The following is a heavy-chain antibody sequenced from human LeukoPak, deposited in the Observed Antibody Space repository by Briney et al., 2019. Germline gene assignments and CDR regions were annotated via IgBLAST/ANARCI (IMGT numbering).Heavy chain of an antibody. CDR2: INANSGGT. Sequence: ASVKVSCKASGYIFTGYYMHWVRQAPGQGLEWMGWINANSGGTKYAQKFQGRVTMTRDTSISTAYMELSSLRSDDTAVYYCARLSTVTTSFDYWGQGTLVTVSS. CDR1: GYIFTGYY. CDR3: ARLSTVTTSFDY. D-gene: IGHD4-11*01. V-gene: IGHV1-2*02. J-gene: IGHJ4*02.